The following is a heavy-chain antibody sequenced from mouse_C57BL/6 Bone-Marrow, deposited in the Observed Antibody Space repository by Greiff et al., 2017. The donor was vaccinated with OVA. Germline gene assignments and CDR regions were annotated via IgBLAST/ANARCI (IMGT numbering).Heavy chain of an antibody. CDR3: AREVDAMDY. V-gene: IGHV5-4*01. D-gene: IGHD1-1*01. CDR1: GFTFSSYA. CDR2: ISDGGSYT. J-gene: IGHJ4*01. Sequence: EVQVVESGGGLVKPGGSLKLSCAASGFTFSSYAMSWVRQTPEKRLEWVATISDGGSYTYYPDNVKGRFTISRDNAKNNLYLQMSHLKSEDTAMYYCAREVDAMDYWGQGTSVTVSS.